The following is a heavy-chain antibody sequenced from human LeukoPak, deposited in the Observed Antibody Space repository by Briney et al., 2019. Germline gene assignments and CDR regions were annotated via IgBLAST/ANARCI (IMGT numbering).Heavy chain of an antibody. V-gene: IGHV1-18*04. J-gene: IGHJ6*03. D-gene: IGHD5-12*01. CDR2: ISADNGKT. Sequence: GASVKVSCKASGYTFTDFYIHWMRQAPGQGLEWMGWISADNGKTNYAQKLQGRVTMTTDTSTTTAYMELRSLRSDDTAVYYCARRGYPVYYYYMDVWGKGTTVTISS. CDR1: GYTFTDFY. CDR3: ARRGYPVYYYYMDV.